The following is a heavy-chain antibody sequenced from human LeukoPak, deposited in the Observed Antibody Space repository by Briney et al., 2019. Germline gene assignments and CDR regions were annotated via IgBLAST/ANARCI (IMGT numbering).Heavy chain of an antibody. CDR2: IYYSGST. D-gene: IGHD3-9*01. V-gene: IGHV4-59*08. CDR1: GGSISSYY. Sequence: SETLSLACTASGGSISSYYWSWIRQPPGKGLEWIGYIYYSGSTNYNPSLKSRVTKSVDTSKNQFSLKLSSVTAADTAVYYCARSGYDILTGYYNAVGAFDIWGQGTMVTVSS. J-gene: IGHJ3*02. CDR3: ARSGYDILTGYYNAVGAFDI.